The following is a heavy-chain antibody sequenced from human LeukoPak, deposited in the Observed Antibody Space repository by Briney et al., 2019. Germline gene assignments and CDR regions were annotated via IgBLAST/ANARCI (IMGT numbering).Heavy chain of an antibody. CDR1: GFTFSDYY. Sequence: PGGSLRLSCAASGFTFSDYYMSWIRQAPGKGLEWVSYISPSTSTIYYADSVKGRFTISRDNAKNSLFLQMNSLRAEDTAVYYCARLYGVFTMIDYWGQGTLVTVSS. V-gene: IGHV3-11*01. CDR3: ARLYGVFTMIDY. J-gene: IGHJ4*02. CDR2: ISPSTSTI. D-gene: IGHD3-22*01.